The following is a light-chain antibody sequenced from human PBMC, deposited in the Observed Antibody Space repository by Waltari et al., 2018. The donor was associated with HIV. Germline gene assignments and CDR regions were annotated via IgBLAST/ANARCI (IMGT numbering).Light chain of an antibody. CDR2: DVN. CDR1: SRDIGSYHL. Sequence: QSALTQPASVSGSLGQSITISCTGTSRDIGSYHLVSWYQQYPGKAPKVIIYDVNKWPSGVSHRFSGFKAANTASLTISGLQAEDEADYYCCSYAGSPTFVIFGGGTKVTVL. J-gene: IGLJ2*01. CDR3: CSYAGSPTFVI. V-gene: IGLV2-23*02.